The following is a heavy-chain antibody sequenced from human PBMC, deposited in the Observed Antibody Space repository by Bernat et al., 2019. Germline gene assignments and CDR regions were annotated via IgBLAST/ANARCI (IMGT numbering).Heavy chain of an antibody. Sequence: QVQLVESGGGVVQPGRSLRLSCAASGFTFSSYGMHWVRQAPGKGLERVVVISYDGSNKYYADSMKSRFTLSKNNSKNTLYLQMNSLGAEDTAVYYCAKDTGVVAATPYYDGMDVWGQGTTVTVAS. V-gene: IGHV3-30*18. CDR2: ISYDGSNK. D-gene: IGHD2-15*01. CDR3: AKDTGVVAATPYYDGMDV. J-gene: IGHJ6*02. CDR1: GFTFSSYG.